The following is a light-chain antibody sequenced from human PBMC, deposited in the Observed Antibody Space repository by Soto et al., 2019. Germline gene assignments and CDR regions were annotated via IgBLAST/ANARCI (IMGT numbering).Light chain of an antibody. Sequence: EIVLTQSPGTLSLFPGERATLSCRASQSISSSYLAWYQQKPGQAPRLLIHGASNRATGIPDRFSGAGSGTDFTLTISRREPEDFAVYYCHQYGSAPAWTFDQGTKVEIK. J-gene: IGKJ1*01. CDR3: HQYGSAPAWT. CDR2: GAS. V-gene: IGKV3-20*01. CDR1: QSISSSY.